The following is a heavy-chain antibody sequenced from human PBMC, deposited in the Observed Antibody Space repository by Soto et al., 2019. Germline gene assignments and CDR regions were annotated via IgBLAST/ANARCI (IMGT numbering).Heavy chain of an antibody. D-gene: IGHD6-19*01. J-gene: IGHJ4*02. V-gene: IGHV3-48*01. CDR1: GFTFSTYS. Sequence: EVRLVESGGGLEQPGGSLRLSCVASGFTFSTYSMNWVRQVPGKGLEWLSYISSSSSTIYYADSVRGRFTISRDNAKNSLFLQMSSLRREDTALYFCARVRVGGWYHSDFWGQGTLVTVAS. CDR3: ARVRVGGWYHSDF. CDR2: ISSSSSTI.